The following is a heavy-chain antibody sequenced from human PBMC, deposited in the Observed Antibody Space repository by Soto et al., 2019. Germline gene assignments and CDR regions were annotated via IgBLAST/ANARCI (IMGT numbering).Heavy chain of an antibody. CDR1: GGSISSYY. CDR3: ARDRYCSSTSCYTVSGWFDP. Sequence: PSETLSLTCTVSGGSISSYYWSWIRQPPGKGLEWIGYIYYSGSTNYNPSLKSRVTISVDTSKNQFSLKLSSVTAADTAVYYCARDRYCSSTSCYTVSGWFDPWGQGTLVTVSS. D-gene: IGHD2-2*02. CDR2: IYYSGST. J-gene: IGHJ5*02. V-gene: IGHV4-59*01.